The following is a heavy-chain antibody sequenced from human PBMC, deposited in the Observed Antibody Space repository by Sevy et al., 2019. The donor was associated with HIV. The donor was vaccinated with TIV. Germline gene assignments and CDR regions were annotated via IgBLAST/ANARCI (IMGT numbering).Heavy chain of an antibody. J-gene: IGHJ4*02. D-gene: IGHD6-13*01. CDR3: TTASWSQEDYYNY. Sequence: GGSLRLSCAASGFTFSNAWMSWVRQAPGKRLEWVGHIKGKIYDGTIDYAAPVKGRFSISRDDSKNTLYLQMNSLKTEDTAVYYCTTASWSQEDYYNYWGQGTLVTVSS. V-gene: IGHV3-15*01. CDR1: GFTFSNAW. CDR2: IKGKIYDGTI.